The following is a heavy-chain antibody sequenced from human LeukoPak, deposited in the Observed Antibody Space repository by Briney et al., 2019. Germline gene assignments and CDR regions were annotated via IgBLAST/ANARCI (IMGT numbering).Heavy chain of an antibody. V-gene: IGHV4-61*01. D-gene: IGHD1-26*01. J-gene: IGHJ4*02. Sequence: SETLSLTCTVSGGSVSSGSYYWSWIRQPPGKGLEWIGYIYYSGSTSYNPSLKSRVTISVDTSKNQFSLKLSSVTAADTAVYYCARGYSGSYGRFDYWGQGTLVTVSS. CDR1: GGSVSSGSYY. CDR2: IYYSGST. CDR3: ARGYSGSYGRFDY.